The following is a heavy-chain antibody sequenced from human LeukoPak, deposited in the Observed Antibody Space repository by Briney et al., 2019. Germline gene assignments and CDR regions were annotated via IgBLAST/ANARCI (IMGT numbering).Heavy chain of an antibody. Sequence: GGSLRLSCAASGFTFSSYAMHWVRQAPGKGLEWVAVISYDGSNKYYADSVKGRFTISRDYSKNTLYLQMNSLRAEDTAVYYCARGGPNYYGSGSSRYYYYYGMDVWGQGTTVTVSS. D-gene: IGHD3-10*01. J-gene: IGHJ6*02. CDR3: ARGGPNYYGSGSSRYYYYYGMDV. V-gene: IGHV3-30-3*01. CDR2: ISYDGSNK. CDR1: GFTFSSYA.